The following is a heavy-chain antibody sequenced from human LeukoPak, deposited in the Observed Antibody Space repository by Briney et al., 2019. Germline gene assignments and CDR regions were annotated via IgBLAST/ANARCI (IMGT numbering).Heavy chain of an antibody. D-gene: IGHD1-14*01. CDR3: AGSWVNRNQSPAFDH. V-gene: IGHV4-59*12. CDR2: IYYSGST. J-gene: IGHJ4*02. CDR1: GGSISSYY. Sequence: ASETLSLTCTVSGGSISSYYWSWIRQPPGKGLEWIGYIYYSGSTYYNPSLKSRVTISVDTSKNQFSLKLSSVTAADTAVYYCAGSWVNRNQSPAFDHWGQGTLVTVSS.